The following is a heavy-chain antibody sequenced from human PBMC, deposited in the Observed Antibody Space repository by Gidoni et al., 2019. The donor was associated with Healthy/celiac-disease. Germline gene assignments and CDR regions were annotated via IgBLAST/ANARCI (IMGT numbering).Heavy chain of an antibody. V-gene: IGHV4-34*01. CDR1: GGSFSGYY. CDR3: ARGRDIVVVPAQFDP. J-gene: IGHJ5*02. D-gene: IGHD2-2*01. Sequence: QVQLQQWGAGLLKPSETLSLTCAVHGGSFSGYYWSWIRQPPGKGLEWIGEINHSGSTNYNPSLKSRVTISVDTSKNQFSLKLSSVTAADTAVYYCARGRDIVVVPAQFDPWGQGTLVTVSS. CDR2: INHSGST.